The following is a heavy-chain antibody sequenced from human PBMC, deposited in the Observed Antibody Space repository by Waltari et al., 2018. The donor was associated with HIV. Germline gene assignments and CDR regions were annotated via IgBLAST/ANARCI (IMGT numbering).Heavy chain of an antibody. Sequence: QVQVVESGGGVVQPGTSLRLSCEASGFSFSDSGMHWVRQAPGKGLGWVAVICFGGGKKVFADSVKGRFTISRDNSKNTVELHMNSVTAEDTAVYYCARASPEGGYLDYWGQGTLVTVSS. CDR3: ARASPEGGYLDY. D-gene: IGHD2-15*01. J-gene: IGHJ4*02. CDR2: ICFGGGKK. V-gene: IGHV3-33*01. CDR1: GFSFSDSG.